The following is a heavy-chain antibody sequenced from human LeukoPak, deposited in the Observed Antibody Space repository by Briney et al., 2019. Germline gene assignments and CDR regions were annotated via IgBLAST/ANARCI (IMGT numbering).Heavy chain of an antibody. CDR2: ISYDGSNK. Sequence: PGGSLRLSCAASGFTFSSYAMHWVRQAPGKGLEWVAVISYDGSNKYYADSVKGRFTISRDNSKNTLYLQMNSLRAEDTAVYYCARDRVTMVRGVIPNDAFDIWGQGTMVTVSS. D-gene: IGHD3-10*01. CDR3: ARDRVTMVRGVIPNDAFDI. V-gene: IGHV3-30-3*01. J-gene: IGHJ3*02. CDR1: GFTFSSYA.